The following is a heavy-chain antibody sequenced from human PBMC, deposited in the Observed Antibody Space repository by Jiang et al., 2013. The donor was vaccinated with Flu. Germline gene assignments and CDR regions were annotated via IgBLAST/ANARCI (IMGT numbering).Heavy chain of an antibody. Sequence: LLKPSETLSLTCAVYGGSFSGYYWSWIRQPPGKGLEWIGEINHSGSTNYNPSLKSRVTISVDTSKNQFSLKLSSVTAADTAVYYCAKGITYYDFWSGYYSNWFDPWGQGTLVTVSS. CDR3: AKGITYYDFWSGYYSNWFDP. CDR1: GGSFSGYY. D-gene: IGHD3-3*01. V-gene: IGHV4-34*01. CDR2: INHSGST. J-gene: IGHJ5*02.